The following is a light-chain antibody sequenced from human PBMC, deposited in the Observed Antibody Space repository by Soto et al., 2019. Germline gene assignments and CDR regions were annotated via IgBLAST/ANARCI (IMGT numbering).Light chain of an antibody. J-gene: IGLJ2*01. Sequence: QSALTQPASVSGSPGQSITISCTGTSSDVGGYNYVSWYQQHPGKAPKLMIYDVSNRPSGVSNRFSGSKSGNTASLTISRLQAEEDADYYCSSYTSSSTVVFGGGTQLTVL. V-gene: IGLV2-14*01. CDR3: SSYTSSSTVV. CDR1: SSDVGGYNY. CDR2: DVS.